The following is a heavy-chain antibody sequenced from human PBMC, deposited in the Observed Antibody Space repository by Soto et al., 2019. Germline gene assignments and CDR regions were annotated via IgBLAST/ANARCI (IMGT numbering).Heavy chain of an antibody. CDR2: IYYSGST. CDR3: ARMKNYGSGSYYQSGWFDP. CDR1: GGSISSGGYY. D-gene: IGHD3-10*01. Sequence: TSETLSLTCTVSGGSISSGGYYWSWIRQHPGKGLEWIGYIYYSGSTYYNPSLKSRVTISVDTSKNQFSLKLSSVTAADTAVYYCARMKNYGSGSYYQSGWFDPWGQGTLVTVSS. J-gene: IGHJ5*02. V-gene: IGHV4-31*03.